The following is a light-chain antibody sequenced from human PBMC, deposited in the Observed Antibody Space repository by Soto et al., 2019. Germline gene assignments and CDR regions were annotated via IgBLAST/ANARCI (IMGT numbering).Light chain of an antibody. CDR3: QQYGSSGT. CDR2: LGS. J-gene: IGKJ1*01. CDR1: QSLLHSNRYKY. Sequence: IVMTQSPISLPVTPGEPASISCRSSQSLLHSNRYKYLDWYLQKPGQSPQLLIYLGSNRAPGVPDRFSGSGSGTDFTLTISRLEPEDFAVYYCQQYGSSGTFGQGTKVDIK. V-gene: IGKV2-28*01.